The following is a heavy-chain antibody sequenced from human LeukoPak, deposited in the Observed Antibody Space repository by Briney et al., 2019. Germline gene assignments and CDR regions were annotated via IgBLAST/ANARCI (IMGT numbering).Heavy chain of an antibody. J-gene: IGHJ4*02. CDR1: GYSFTSYW. V-gene: IGHV5-10-1*01. CDR3: ARAYYGSGSYYFDY. Sequence: GESLKISCKGSGYSFTSYWIRWGRRMPGKGLEWMGRIDPSDSYTNYSPSFQGHVTISADKSISTAYLQWSSLKASDTAMYYCARAYYGSGSYYFDYWGQGTLVTVSS. CDR2: IDPSDSYT. D-gene: IGHD3-10*01.